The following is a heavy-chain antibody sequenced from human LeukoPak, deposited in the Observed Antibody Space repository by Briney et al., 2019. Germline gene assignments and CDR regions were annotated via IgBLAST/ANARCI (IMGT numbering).Heavy chain of an antibody. D-gene: IGHD6-6*01. Sequence: RGESLKISCKGSGYSFTSYWIGWVRQIPGKGLEWTGIIYPGDSDTRYSPSFQGQVTISADKSISTAYLQWSSLKASDTAMYYCARFSDLAARPFDYWGQGTLVTVSS. CDR2: IYPGDSDT. V-gene: IGHV5-51*01. CDR3: ARFSDLAARPFDY. J-gene: IGHJ4*02. CDR1: GYSFTSYW.